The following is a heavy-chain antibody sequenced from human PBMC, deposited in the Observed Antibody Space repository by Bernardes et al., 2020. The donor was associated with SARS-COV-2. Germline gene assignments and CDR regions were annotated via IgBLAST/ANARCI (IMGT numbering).Heavy chain of an antibody. D-gene: IGHD2-15*01. V-gene: IGHV1-2*02. CDR3: ARVGSPLIVVVVAATGDWFDP. Sequence: ASVKVSCKTSGYTFTAYYMHWVRQAPGQGLEWMGWINPSRGITNYAQKFQGRVTMTRDTSITTAYMELRSLRSDDTAVYYCARVGSPLIVVVVAATGDWFDPWGQGTLVTVSS. CDR2: INPSRGIT. CDR1: GYTFTAYY. J-gene: IGHJ5*02.